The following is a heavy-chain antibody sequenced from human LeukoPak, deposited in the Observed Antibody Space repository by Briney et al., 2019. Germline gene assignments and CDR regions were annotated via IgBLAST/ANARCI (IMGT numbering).Heavy chain of an antibody. V-gene: IGHV1-8*01. D-gene: IGHD3-10*01. CDR3: ARGIRMVRGVIAY. CDR1: GYTFTSYD. Sequence: ASVKVSWKASGYTFTSYDINWVRQATGQGLEWMGWMNPNSGNTGYAQKFQGRVTMTRNTSISKAYMELSSLRSEDTAVYYCARGIRMVRGVIAYWGQGTQVTVSS. J-gene: IGHJ4*02. CDR2: MNPNSGNT.